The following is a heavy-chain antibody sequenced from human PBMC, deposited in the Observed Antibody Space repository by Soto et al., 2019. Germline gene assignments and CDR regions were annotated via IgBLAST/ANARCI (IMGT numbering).Heavy chain of an antibody. J-gene: IGHJ6*01. D-gene: IGHD2-21*02. CDR1: GDTFSSYS. Sequence: QVQLVQSGAEVKRPGSSVRVSCKASGDTFSSYSISWVRQAPGQGLEWMGGIIPIFGTPNYARKFQDRVTITADESTSTAYMELTSLGSEDTAVYYCASDGSYCAGDCYYYYGMDAW. V-gene: IGHV1-69*01. CDR2: IIPIFGTP. CDR3: ASDGSYCAGDCYYYYGMDA.